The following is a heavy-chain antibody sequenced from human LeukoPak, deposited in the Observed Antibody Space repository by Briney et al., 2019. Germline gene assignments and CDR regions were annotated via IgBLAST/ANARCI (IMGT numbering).Heavy chain of an antibody. V-gene: IGHV3-11*01. CDR1: GFKFSDYY. CDR3: ARGYNTFSGDDSWERYWYFDV. D-gene: IGHD5-12*01. CDR2: ISSSGGTE. Sequence: KAGGSLRLSCTGSGFKFSDYYLAWIRQAPGKGLEWISYISSSGGTEYYTGSAKGRFTIFRDNARSSLYLQMNSLRAEDTAVYFCARGYNTFSGDDSWERYWYFDVWGRGTLVTVSS. J-gene: IGHJ2*01.